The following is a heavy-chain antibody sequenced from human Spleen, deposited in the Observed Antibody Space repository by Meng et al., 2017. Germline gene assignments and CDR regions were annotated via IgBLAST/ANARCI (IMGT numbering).Heavy chain of an antibody. CDR3: ATGVGGEFINTALDY. Sequence: SLKISCAASGFTFDDYAMHWVRQVPAKGLEWVSGISWNSGSIGYADSVKGRFTISRDNAKNSLYLQMNSLRAEDTALYFCATGVGGEFINTALDYWGQGTLVTVSS. D-gene: IGHD3-10*01. CDR1: GFTFDDYA. V-gene: IGHV3-9*01. J-gene: IGHJ4*02. CDR2: ISWNSGSI.